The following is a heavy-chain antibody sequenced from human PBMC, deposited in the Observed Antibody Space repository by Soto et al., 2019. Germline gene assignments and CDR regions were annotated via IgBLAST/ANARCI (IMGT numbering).Heavy chain of an antibody. CDR2: IWYDGSNK. Sequence: GSLRLSCAASGFTFSSYGMHWVRQAPGKGLEWVAVIWYDGSNKYYADSVKGRFTISRDNSKNTLYLQMNSLRAEDTAVYYCARDNTAYYYYYGMDVWGQGTTVTVSS. CDR1: GFTFSSYG. J-gene: IGHJ6*02. V-gene: IGHV3-33*01. D-gene: IGHD5-18*01. CDR3: ARDNTAYYYYYGMDV.